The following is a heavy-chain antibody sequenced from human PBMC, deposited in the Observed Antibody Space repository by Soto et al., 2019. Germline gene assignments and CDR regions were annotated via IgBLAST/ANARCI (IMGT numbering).Heavy chain of an antibody. CDR1: RIIFSSYD. CDR3: ANEGAITAADLDY. CDR2: ISSDGSNK. D-gene: IGHD6-13*01. Sequence: QVQLVESGGGVVQPGRSLRLSCAASRIIFSSYDMHRVRQAPGKGLEWVALISSDGSNKYYADSVKGRFTISRDNSKNTLYLQMNSLRAEDTAVYYCANEGAITAADLDYWGQGTLVTVSS. J-gene: IGHJ4*02. V-gene: IGHV3-30*18.